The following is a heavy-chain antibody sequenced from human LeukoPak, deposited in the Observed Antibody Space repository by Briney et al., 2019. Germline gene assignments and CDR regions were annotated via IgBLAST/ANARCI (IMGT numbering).Heavy chain of an antibody. V-gene: IGHV3-23*01. D-gene: IGHD5-18*01. CDR3: ARKEMDTAMVPHWGDFDY. CDR1: GFTFSSYA. CDR2: ISGSGGST. Sequence: GGSLRLSCAASGFTFSSYAISWVRQAPGKGLEWVSAISGSGGSTYYADSVKGRFTISRDNSKNTLYLQMNSLRAEDTAVYYCARKEMDTAMVPHWGDFDYWGQGTMVTVSS. J-gene: IGHJ4*02.